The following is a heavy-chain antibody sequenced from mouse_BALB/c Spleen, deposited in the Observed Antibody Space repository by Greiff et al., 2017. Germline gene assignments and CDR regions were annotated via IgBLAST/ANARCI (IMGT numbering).Heavy chain of an antibody. D-gene: IGHD2-14*01. Sequence: VQLQQSGPELVKPGASVKMSCKASGYTFTDYVISWVKQRTGQGLEWIGEIYPGSGSTYYNEKFKGKATLTADKSSNTAYMQLSSLTSEDSAVYFCARWRYDGAIYAIDYWGQGTSVTVSS. CDR1: GYTFTDYV. J-gene: IGHJ4*01. CDR3: ARWRYDGAIYAIDY. CDR2: IYPGSGST. V-gene: IGHV1-77*01.